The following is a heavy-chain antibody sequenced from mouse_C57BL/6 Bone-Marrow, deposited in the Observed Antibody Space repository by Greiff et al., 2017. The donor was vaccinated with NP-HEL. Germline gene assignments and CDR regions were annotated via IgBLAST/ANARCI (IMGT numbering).Heavy chain of an antibody. D-gene: IGHD2-1*01. J-gene: IGHJ3*01. V-gene: IGHV1-50*01. CDR2: IDPSDSYT. CDR1: GYTFTSYW. CDR3: ARRGSYGNFFAY. Sequence: QVQLQQPGAELVKPGASVKLSCKASGYTFTSYWMQWVKQRPGQGLEWIGEIDPSDSYTNYNQQFKGKATLTVDTSSSTAYMQLSSLTSEDSAVYYCARRGSYGNFFAYWGQGTLVTVSA.